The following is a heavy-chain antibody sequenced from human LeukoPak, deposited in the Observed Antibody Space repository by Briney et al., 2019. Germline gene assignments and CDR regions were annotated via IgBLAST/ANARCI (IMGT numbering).Heavy chain of an antibody. CDR3: VRESIYYDSSGYYNVLDY. D-gene: IGHD3-22*01. V-gene: IGHV3-21*01. J-gene: IGHJ4*02. Sequence: GGSLRLSCAASGFTFSSHSMNWVRQAPGKGLEWVSVITSSSDYIYYADSLKGRFTVSRDNAKNSLYLQVNSLRAEDTAVYYCVRESIYYDSSGYYNVLDYWGQGTLVTVSS. CDR1: GFTFSSHS. CDR2: ITSSSDYI.